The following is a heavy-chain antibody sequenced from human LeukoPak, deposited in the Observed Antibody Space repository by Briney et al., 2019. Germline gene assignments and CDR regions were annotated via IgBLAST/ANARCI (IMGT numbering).Heavy chain of an antibody. Sequence: GASVKVSCKASGCTFTGYYMHWVRQAPGQGLEWMGWINPNSGGTNYAQKFQGRVTMTRDTSISTAYMELSRLRSDDTAVYYCARVDYYDSRGYYSHYFDYWGQGTLVTVSS. CDR2: INPNSGGT. CDR1: GCTFTGYY. V-gene: IGHV1-2*02. CDR3: ARVDYYDSRGYYSHYFDY. D-gene: IGHD3-22*01. J-gene: IGHJ4*02.